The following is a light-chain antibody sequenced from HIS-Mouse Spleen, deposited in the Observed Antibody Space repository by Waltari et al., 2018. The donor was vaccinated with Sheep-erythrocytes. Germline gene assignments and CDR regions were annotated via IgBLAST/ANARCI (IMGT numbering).Light chain of an antibody. V-gene: IGKV2-30*02. CDR2: KVS. Sequence: DVVMTQSPLSLPVTLGQPASISCRSSQSLVHSDGNTYLNWFQQRPGQSPRRLIYKVSNRDSGVPDRFSGSGSGTDFTLKISRVEAEDDGVYYCMQGTFGQGTKLEIK. CDR3: MQGT. CDR1: QSLVHSDGNTY. J-gene: IGKJ2*01.